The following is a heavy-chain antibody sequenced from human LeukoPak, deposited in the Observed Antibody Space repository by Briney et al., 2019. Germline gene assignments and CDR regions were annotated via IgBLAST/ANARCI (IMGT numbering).Heavy chain of an antibody. D-gene: IGHD3-10*01. CDR2: ISSSGSYI. J-gene: IGHJ3*02. CDR3: ARSWRDGSGNYYPYDAFDI. Sequence: GGSLRLSCAVSGFTFISYSMNWVRQAPGKGLEWVSSISSSGSYIYYADSVKGRFTISRDNAQNSLYLQMNSLRAEDTAVYYCARSWRDGSGNYYPYDAFDIWGQGTMATVSS. CDR1: GFTFISYS. V-gene: IGHV3-21*01.